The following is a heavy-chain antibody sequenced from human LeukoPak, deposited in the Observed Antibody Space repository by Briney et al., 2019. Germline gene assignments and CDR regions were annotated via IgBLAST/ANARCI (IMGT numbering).Heavy chain of an antibody. CDR3: ARGSMWSGYDY. J-gene: IGHJ4*02. CDR1: GFTFSSYS. Sequence: GGSLRLSCAASGFTFSSYSMNWVRQAPGKGLEWVSSISSSSSYIYYADSVEGRFTISRDNAKNSLYLQMNSLRAEDTAVYYCARGSMWSGYDYWGQGTLVTVSS. V-gene: IGHV3-21*01. CDR2: ISSSSSYI. D-gene: IGHD3-3*01.